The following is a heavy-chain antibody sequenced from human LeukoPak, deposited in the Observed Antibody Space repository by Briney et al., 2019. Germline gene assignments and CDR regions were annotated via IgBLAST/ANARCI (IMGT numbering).Heavy chain of an antibody. CDR3: ARLSGYEFDY. CDR1: GGSISTYY. CDR2: GFYSGSA. Sequence: SETLSLTCTVSGGSISTYYWAWIRQPPGKGLEWIGSGFYSGSAYYNPSLKSRVTISVDTSKNQFSLKLSSVTAADTAVYYCARLSGYEFDYWGQGTLVTVSS. D-gene: IGHD5-12*01. V-gene: IGHV4-39*07. J-gene: IGHJ4*02.